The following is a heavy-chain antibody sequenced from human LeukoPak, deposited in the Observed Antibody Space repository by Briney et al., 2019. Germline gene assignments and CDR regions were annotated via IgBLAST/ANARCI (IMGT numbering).Heavy chain of an antibody. D-gene: IGHD3-3*01. CDR1: GYTFTGYY. V-gene: IGHV1-2*02. Sequence: GASVKVSCKASGYTFTGYYMHWVRQAPGQGFEWMGWINPNSDGTNYAQKFQGRVTMTRDTSISTAYMELSRLRSDDTAVYYCARGLNIRFLEWSVDYWGQGTLVTVSS. CDR3: ARGLNIRFLEWSVDY. J-gene: IGHJ4*02. CDR2: INPNSDGT.